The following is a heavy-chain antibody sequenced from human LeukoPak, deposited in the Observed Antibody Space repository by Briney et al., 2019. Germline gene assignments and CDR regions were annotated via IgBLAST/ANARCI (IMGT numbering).Heavy chain of an antibody. CDR3: ARVEAGSDKCVDP. V-gene: IGHV3-48*01. CDR1: GFAVSDFS. CDR2: IRNSGGDI. Sequence: GGSLRLSCAGTGFAVSDFSMSWVRQAPGKGLEWISFIRNSGGDIRYADSVKGRFTISRDTAKNTIDLQMNSLRGDDTAIYYCARVEAGSDKCVDPWGQGTLVTVSS. D-gene: IGHD2-21*02. J-gene: IGHJ5*02.